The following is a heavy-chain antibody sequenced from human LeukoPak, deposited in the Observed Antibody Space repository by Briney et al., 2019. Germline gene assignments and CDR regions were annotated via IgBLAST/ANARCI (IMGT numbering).Heavy chain of an antibody. CDR2: ISVGSGSGST. J-gene: IGHJ3*02. V-gene: IGHV3-23*01. CDR1: GFTFSSYA. Sequence: GGSLRLSCAASGFTFSSYAMTWVRQAPGKGLEWVSSISVGSGSGSTYYADSVKGRFTISRDNSKNTLYLQMNSLRAEDTAVYYCAKDLLVVVAANDAFDIWGQGTMVTVSS. CDR3: AKDLLVVVAANDAFDI. D-gene: IGHD2-15*01.